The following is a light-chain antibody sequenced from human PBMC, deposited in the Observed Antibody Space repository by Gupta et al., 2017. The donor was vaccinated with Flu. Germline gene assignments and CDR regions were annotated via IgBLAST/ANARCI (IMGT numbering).Light chain of an antibody. CDR3: QHYNTYPWT. CDR2: KAS. CDR1: QTINTW. J-gene: IGKJ1*01. Sequence: DIQMTQSPSTLSASVGDRVTITCRASQTINTWLAWYQQKPGKAPNLLIYKASTLQSGVPSRFSGSGSGTEFILTISSLRPDDFATYYCQHYNTYPWTFGQGTKVDIK. V-gene: IGKV1-5*03.